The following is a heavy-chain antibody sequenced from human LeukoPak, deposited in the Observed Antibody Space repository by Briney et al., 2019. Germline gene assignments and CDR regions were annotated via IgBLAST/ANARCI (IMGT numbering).Heavy chain of an antibody. CDR1: GGSISSYY. V-gene: IGHV4-4*09. CDR3: ARIQYYYYYGMDV. CDR2: IYTSGST. Sequence: KPSETLSLTCTVSGGSISSYYWSWIRQPPGKGLEWIGYIYTSGSTNYNPSLKSRVTISVDTSKNQFSLKLSSVTAADTAVYYCARIQYYYYYGMDVWGQGTTVTVSS. J-gene: IGHJ6*02.